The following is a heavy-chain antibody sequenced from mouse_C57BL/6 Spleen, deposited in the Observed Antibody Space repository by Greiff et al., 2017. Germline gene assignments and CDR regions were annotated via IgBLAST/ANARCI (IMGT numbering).Heavy chain of an antibody. D-gene: IGHD2-4*01. CDR3: ARDDYDGGYAMDY. J-gene: IGHJ4*01. Sequence: EVMLVESGGGLVKPGGSLKLSCAASGFTFSSYAMSWVRQTPEKRLEWVATISDGGSYTYYPDNVKGRFTISRDNAKNNLYLQMSHLKSEDTAMYYWARDDYDGGYAMDYWGQGTSVTVSS. CDR1: GFTFSSYA. CDR2: ISDGGSYT. V-gene: IGHV5-4*01.